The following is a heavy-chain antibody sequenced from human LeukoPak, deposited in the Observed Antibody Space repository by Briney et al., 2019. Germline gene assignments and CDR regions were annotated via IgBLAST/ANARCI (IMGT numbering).Heavy chain of an antibody. CDR3: ARLYRWYFDL. J-gene: IGHJ2*01. CDR2: IHYSGST. D-gene: IGHD1-26*01. Sequence: PSETLSLTCTVSGDSVNSGSYYWSWIRQPPGKGLECIGYIHYSGSTNYNPSLKSRVTISVDTSKSQFSLKLSSVTAADTAVYYCARLYRWYFDLWGRGTLVTVSS. V-gene: IGHV4-61*01. CDR1: GDSVNSGSYY.